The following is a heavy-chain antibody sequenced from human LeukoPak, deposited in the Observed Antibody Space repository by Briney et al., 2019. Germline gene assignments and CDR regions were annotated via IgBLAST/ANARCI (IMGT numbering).Heavy chain of an antibody. CDR2: ISAYGNT. CDR3: ARDVRWHSSGWDRPLFDY. D-gene: IGHD6-19*01. J-gene: IGHJ4*02. Sequence: ASVKVSCKASGYSFTSYGISWVRQAPGQGLEWMGWISAYGNTKNAQKFQGRVTMTTDTSTTTAYMELRSLRSDDTATYYCARDVRWHSSGWDRPLFDYWGQGTLVSVSS. CDR1: GYSFTSYG. V-gene: IGHV1-18*01.